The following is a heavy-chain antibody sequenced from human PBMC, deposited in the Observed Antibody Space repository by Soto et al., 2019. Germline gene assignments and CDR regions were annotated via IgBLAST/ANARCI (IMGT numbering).Heavy chain of an antibody. CDR3: AKTGSKIAIYDSSGYPTDY. CDR1: GFTFSSYA. D-gene: IGHD3-22*01. Sequence: EVQLLESGGGLVQPGGSLRLSCVASGFTFSSYAMSWVRQAPGKGLEWVSAISGSGGSTYYADSVKGRFTISRDNSKNTLYLQMNSLRAEDTAVYYCAKTGSKIAIYDSSGYPTDYWGQGTLVTVSS. CDR2: ISGSGGST. J-gene: IGHJ4*02. V-gene: IGHV3-23*01.